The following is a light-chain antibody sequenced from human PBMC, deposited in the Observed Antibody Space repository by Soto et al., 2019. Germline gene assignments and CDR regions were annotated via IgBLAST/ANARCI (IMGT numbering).Light chain of an antibody. CDR3: SSFTSRFTFV. CDR1: RRDVGGYNY. V-gene: IGLV2-14*01. CDR2: EVT. J-gene: IGLJ1*01. Sequence: QSVLTQPASVSGSPGQSITISCTGTRRDVGGYNYVSWYQQYSGKSPKLLIYEVTHRPSGVSNRFSGSKSGNTASLTISGLQAEDEADYYCSSFTSRFTFVFGTGTKVTVL.